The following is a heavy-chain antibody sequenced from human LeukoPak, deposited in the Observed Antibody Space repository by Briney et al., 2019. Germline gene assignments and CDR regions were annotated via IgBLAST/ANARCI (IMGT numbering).Heavy chain of an antibody. Sequence: GRSLRLSCAASGFTFSSYGMHWVRQAPDKGLEWVAVISYDGSNKYYADSVKGRFTISRDNSKNTLYLQMNSLRAEDTAVYYCAKDLEDIVVVVAATLTNYYYYGMDVWGKGTTVTVSS. V-gene: IGHV3-30*18. J-gene: IGHJ6*04. CDR2: ISYDGSNK. D-gene: IGHD2-15*01. CDR3: AKDLEDIVVVVAATLTNYYYYGMDV. CDR1: GFTFSSYG.